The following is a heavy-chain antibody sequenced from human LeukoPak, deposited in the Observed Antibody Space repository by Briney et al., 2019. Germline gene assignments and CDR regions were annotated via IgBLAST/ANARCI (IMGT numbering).Heavy chain of an antibody. CDR1: GGSVSSGSCY. V-gene: IGHV4-61*01. J-gene: IGHJ4*02. CDR2: VFYSRST. D-gene: IGHD3-22*01. Sequence: PSETLSLTCTVSGGSVSSGSCYWSWIRQPPGKGLEWIGYVFYSRSTKYNPSLNSRVTISVDTSKNQFSLKLSSVTAADTAVYYCARSYSSGHYSSFDSWGQGALVAVSS. CDR3: ARSYSSGHYSSFDS.